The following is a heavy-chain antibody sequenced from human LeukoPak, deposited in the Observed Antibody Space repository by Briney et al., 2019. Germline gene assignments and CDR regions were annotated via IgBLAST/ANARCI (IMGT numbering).Heavy chain of an antibody. J-gene: IGHJ4*02. CDR2: IKQDGKK. V-gene: IGHV3-7*01. Sequence: GGSLRLSCAASGFTFSSYWMSWVRQAPGKGVEGVANIKQDGKKYYVDSVKGPFTISRDNAKNSLYLQMNSLRAEDTAVYYCARELRDTAMVHFDYWGQGTLVTVSS. CDR3: ARELRDTAMVHFDY. CDR1: GFTFSSYW. D-gene: IGHD5-18*01.